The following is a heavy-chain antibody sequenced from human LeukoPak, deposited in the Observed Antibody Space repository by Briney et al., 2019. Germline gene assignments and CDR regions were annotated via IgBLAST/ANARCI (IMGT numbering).Heavy chain of an antibody. D-gene: IGHD3-3*01. Sequence: GASVKVSCKASGYTFTSYDINWVRQATGQGLEWVGWMNPNSGNTGYAQKFQGRVTMTRNTSISTAYMELSSLRSEDTAVYYCARGSVLAIFGVVIMGNWFDPWGQGTLVTVSS. CDR2: MNPNSGNT. CDR3: ARGSVLAIFGVVIMGNWFDP. CDR1: GYTFTSYD. V-gene: IGHV1-8*01. J-gene: IGHJ5*02.